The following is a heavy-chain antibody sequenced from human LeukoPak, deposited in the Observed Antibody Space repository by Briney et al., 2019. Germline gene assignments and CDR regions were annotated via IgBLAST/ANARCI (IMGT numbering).Heavy chain of an antibody. Sequence: PSETLSLTCAVYGGSFTEYHWSWLRQPPGKSLEWIGEINYTGRTHYNPSLTSRVTISIDMSERQFSLRLTSVTAADTAVYYCARERRVEVSARQTVAFDMWARGTMVIVPS. CDR2: INYTGRT. D-gene: IGHD5/OR15-5a*01. CDR3: ARERRVEVSARQTVAFDM. J-gene: IGHJ3*02. CDR1: GGSFTEYH. V-gene: IGHV4-34*01.